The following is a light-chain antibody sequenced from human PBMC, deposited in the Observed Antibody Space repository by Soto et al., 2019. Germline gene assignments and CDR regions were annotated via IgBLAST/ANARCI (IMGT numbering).Light chain of an antibody. Sequence: DIQMTQSPSSLSASVGDRVTITCRPSQDIRNYLAWYQQKPGQVPKLLIYVASTLQSGVPSRFSGSGSGTEFTLTITSLQPEDVATYYCQKYDSAPLTFGGGTRIEI. V-gene: IGKV1-27*01. CDR3: QKYDSAPLT. CDR1: QDIRNY. J-gene: IGKJ4*01. CDR2: VAS.